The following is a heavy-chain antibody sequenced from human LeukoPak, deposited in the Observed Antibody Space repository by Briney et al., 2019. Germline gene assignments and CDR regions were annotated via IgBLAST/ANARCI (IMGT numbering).Heavy chain of an antibody. J-gene: IGHJ4*02. CDR1: GFTFSSYA. CDR3: ARDLADCSSTSCYFSDLDY. Sequence: PGRSLRLSCAASGFTFSSYAMRWVRQAPGKGLEWVAVISYDGSNKYYADSVKGRFTISRDNSKNTLYLQMNSLRAEDTAVYYCARDLADCSSTSCYFSDLDYWGQGTLVTVSS. CDR2: ISYDGSNK. V-gene: IGHV3-30-3*01. D-gene: IGHD2-2*01.